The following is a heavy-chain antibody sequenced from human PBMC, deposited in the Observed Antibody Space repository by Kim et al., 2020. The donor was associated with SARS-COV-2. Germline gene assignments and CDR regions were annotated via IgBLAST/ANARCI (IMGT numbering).Heavy chain of an antibody. CDR2: IYYSGST. D-gene: IGHD3-22*01. CDR1: GGSISSYY. CDR3: ARAAWYGDSINHRPRYFDL. V-gene: IGHV4-59*13. Sequence: SETLSLTCTVSGGSISSYYWSWIRQPPGKGLEWIGYIYYSGSTNYNPSLKSRVTISVDTSKNQFSLKLSSVTAADTAVYYCARAAWYGDSINHRPRYFDLWGRGTLVTVSS. J-gene: IGHJ2*01.